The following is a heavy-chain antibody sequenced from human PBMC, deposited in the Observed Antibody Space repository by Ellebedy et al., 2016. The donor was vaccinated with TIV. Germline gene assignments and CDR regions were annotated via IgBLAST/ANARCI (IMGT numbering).Heavy chain of an antibody. CDR2: INHSGST. D-gene: IGHD6-13*01. CDR3: ARGPRPVAAAEYGMDV. J-gene: IGHJ6*02. V-gene: IGHV4-34*01. Sequence: SETLSLXCAVYGGSFSGYYWSWIRQPPGKGLEWIGEINHSGSTNYNPSLKSRVTISVDTSKNQFSLKLSSVTAADTAVYYCARGPRPVAAAEYGMDVWGQGTTVTVSS. CDR1: GGSFSGYY.